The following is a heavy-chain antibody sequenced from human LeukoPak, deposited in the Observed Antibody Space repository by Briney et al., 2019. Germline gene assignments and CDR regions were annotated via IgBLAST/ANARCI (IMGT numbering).Heavy chain of an antibody. CDR2: ISNNGGSA. V-gene: IGHV3-23*01. CDR3: ASIAVAGTPLGAWFDP. Sequence: PGGSLRLSCVASGFTFSYYGMSWVRQAPGKGVEWVSGISNNGGSAYYADSVKGRFTISKDQSKNTLYLQMNSLRAEDTAVYYCASIAVAGTPLGAWFDPWGQGTLVTVSS. CDR1: GFTFSYYG. D-gene: IGHD6-19*01. J-gene: IGHJ5*02.